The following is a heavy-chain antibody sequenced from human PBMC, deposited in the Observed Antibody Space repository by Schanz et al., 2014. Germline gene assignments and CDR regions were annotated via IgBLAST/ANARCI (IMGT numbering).Heavy chain of an antibody. CDR2: IATSSSTR. J-gene: IGHJ1*01. D-gene: IGHD3-10*01. Sequence: VQLMESGGGLVQPGGSLRLSCEASGFDFNSYSMNWVRQVPGKGLEWLSYIATSSSTRHYADSVKGRVTISRDNAKNSVSLQMRRLRVEDTAVYYCASGVHVSSLQKGLQFWGRGTLVIVSS. CDR1: GFDFNSYS. CDR3: ASGVHVSSLQKGLQF. V-gene: IGHV3-48*01.